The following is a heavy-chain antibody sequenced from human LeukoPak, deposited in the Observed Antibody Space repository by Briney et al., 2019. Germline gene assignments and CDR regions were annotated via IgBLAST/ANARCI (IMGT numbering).Heavy chain of an antibody. CDR1: GFTFSSYW. V-gene: IGHV3-7*01. CDR2: IKQDGSEK. J-gene: IGHJ6*03. D-gene: IGHD1-26*01. CDR3: AREEWELLRYYYYYMDV. Sequence: PGGSLRLSCAASGFTFSSYWMSWVRQAPGKGLEWVANIKQDGSEKYYVDSVKGRFTISRDNAKNSLYLQMNSLRAEDTAMYYCAREEWELLRYYYYYMDVWGKGTTVTVSS.